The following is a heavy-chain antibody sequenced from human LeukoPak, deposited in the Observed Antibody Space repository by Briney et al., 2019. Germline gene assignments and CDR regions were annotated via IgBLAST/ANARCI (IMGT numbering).Heavy chain of an antibody. J-gene: IGHJ4*02. Sequence: PGGSLRLSCAASGFSFNTYWMHWVRQAPGKGLVWVSRIDFDGTDTVYADSVKGRFTISRDNAKNTLFLQMNSLRAEDTAVYFCARDGVSTVDFDYWGQGTLVTVPS. D-gene: IGHD1-14*01. CDR1: GFSFNTYW. CDR2: IDFDGTDT. V-gene: IGHV3-74*01. CDR3: ARDGVSTVDFDY.